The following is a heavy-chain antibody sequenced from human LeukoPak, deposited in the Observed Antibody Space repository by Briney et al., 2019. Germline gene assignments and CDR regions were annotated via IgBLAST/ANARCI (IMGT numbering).Heavy chain of an antibody. J-gene: IGHJ4*02. CDR3: ARVDTSTYDFWSGYYVPAGFDY. CDR2: IYYTVRT. D-gene: IGHD3-3*01. Sequence: SETLSLTCTISVDSISSNYWSWIRQPPGKGLEWICYIYYTVRTKNNPSLKSRVTISVDTSKNQFSLKLTSVTAADTAVYYCARVDTSTYDFWSGYYVPAGFDYWGQGTLVTVSS. CDR1: VDSISSNY. V-gene: IGHV4-59*01.